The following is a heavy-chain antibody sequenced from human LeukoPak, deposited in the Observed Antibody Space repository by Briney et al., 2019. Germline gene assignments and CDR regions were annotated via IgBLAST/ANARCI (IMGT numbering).Heavy chain of an antibody. CDR3: ARGFRQGVTSDAFDI. CDR2: INHSGST. J-gene: IGHJ3*02. CDR1: GGSFSGYY. D-gene: IGHD2-8*01. Sequence: PSETLSLTCAVYGGSFSGYYWSWIRQPPGKGLEWIGEINHSGSTNYNPSLKSRVTISVDTSRNQFSLKLSSVTAADTAVYYCARGFRQGVTSDAFDIWGQGTMVTVSS. V-gene: IGHV4-34*01.